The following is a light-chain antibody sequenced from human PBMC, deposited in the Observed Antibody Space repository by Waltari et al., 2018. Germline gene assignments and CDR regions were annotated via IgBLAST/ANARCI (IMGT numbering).Light chain of an antibody. CDR3: QQYNTYSPGPT. CDR1: QSILTW. Sequence: DIQMTQSPSTLSASVGDRVTITCRASQSILTWLAWYQQKPGKAPRLLIYKASSLQSGVPPRFSGSGSGTEFTLTISSLQPDDFATYYCQQYNTYSPGPTFGGGTKVEIK. CDR2: KAS. J-gene: IGKJ4*01. V-gene: IGKV1-5*03.